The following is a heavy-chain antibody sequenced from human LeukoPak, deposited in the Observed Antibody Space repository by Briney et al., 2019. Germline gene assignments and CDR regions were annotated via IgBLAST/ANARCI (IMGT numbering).Heavy chain of an antibody. Sequence: SETLSLTCTGSGGSISSYYWSWIRQPPGKGLEWIGYIYYSGSTNYNPSLKSRVTISVDTSKNQFSLKLSSVTAADTAVYYCARRTPVVRAFDIWGQGTMVTVSS. CDR2: IYYSGST. CDR1: GGSISSYY. CDR3: ARRTPVVRAFDI. D-gene: IGHD2-15*01. V-gene: IGHV4-59*08. J-gene: IGHJ3*02.